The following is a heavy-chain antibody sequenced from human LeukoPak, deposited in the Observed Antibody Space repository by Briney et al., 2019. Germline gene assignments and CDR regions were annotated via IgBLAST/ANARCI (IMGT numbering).Heavy chain of an antibody. CDR2: IKQDGSEK. D-gene: IGHD3-16*01. Sequence: GGSLRLSCVASVFTFSSYWMSWVRQAPGKGLEWVANIKQDGSEKNYVDSVKGRFTISRDNAKNSLFLQMNSLRAEDTAVYYCVRERDSGGFDYWGQGTLVTVSS. V-gene: IGHV3-7*01. CDR1: VFTFSSYW. J-gene: IGHJ4*02. CDR3: VRERDSGGFDY.